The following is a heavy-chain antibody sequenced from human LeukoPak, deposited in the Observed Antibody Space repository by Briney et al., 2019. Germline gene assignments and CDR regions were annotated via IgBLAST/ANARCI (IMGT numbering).Heavy chain of an antibody. CDR1: GFTFSSYD. D-gene: IGHD3-16*01. CDR2: IGTAGEI. V-gene: IGHV3-13*01. CDR3: AKDPGLREYYYYMDV. Sequence: GGSLRLSCAASGFTFSSYDIHWVCQATGKGLEWVSGIGTAGEIYYPGSVKGRFTISRDNSKNTLYLQMNSLRAEDTAVYYCAKDPGLREYYYYMDVWGKGTTVTVSS. J-gene: IGHJ6*03.